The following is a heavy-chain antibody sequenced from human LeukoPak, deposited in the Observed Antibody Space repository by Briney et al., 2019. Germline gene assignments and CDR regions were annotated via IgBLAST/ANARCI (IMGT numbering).Heavy chain of an antibody. D-gene: IGHD3-10*01. CDR1: GGSISSYF. CDR3: ARDWGADYYGSGSYYNPFDY. J-gene: IGHJ4*02. Sequence: PSETLSLTCTVSGGSISSYFWSWIRQPAGKGLEWIGRIYTSGNTNYNPSLKSRVTMSVDTSQNQFSLKLSSVTAADTAVYYCARDWGADYYGSGSYYNPFDYWGQGTLVTVSS. V-gene: IGHV4-4*07. CDR2: IYTSGNT.